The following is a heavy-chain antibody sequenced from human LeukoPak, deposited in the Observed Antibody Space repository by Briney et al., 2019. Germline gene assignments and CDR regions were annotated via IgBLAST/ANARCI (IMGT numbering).Heavy chain of an antibody. CDR2: ISSSSSYT. D-gene: IGHD6-13*01. J-gene: IGHJ4*02. V-gene: IGHV3-11*03. CDR3: AAGTAADF. CDR1: GIPFSDYY. Sequence: GGSLRLSCVVSGIPFSDYYMNWIRQAPGKGLEWISYISSSSSYTDYADSVKGRFTISRDNDKSALYLQMNSLRPEDTAVYYCAAGTAADFWGQGTLVTVSS.